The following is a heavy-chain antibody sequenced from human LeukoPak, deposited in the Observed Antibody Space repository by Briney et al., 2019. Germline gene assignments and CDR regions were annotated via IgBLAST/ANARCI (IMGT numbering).Heavy chain of an antibody. CDR1: GFTFSSYA. J-gene: IGHJ4*02. D-gene: IGHD6-19*01. CDR2: ISGSGGST. Sequence: HPGGSLRLSCAASGFTFSSYAMSWVRQAPGKGLEWVSAISGSGGSTYYADSVKGRFTISRDNSKNTLYLQMNSLRAEDTAVYYCAKVGYSSGWYRGYFDYWGQGTLVTVSS. CDR3: AKVGYSSGWYRGYFDY. V-gene: IGHV3-23*01.